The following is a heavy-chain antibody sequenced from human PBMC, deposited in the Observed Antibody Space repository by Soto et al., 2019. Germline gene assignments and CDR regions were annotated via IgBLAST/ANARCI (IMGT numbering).Heavy chain of an antibody. J-gene: IGHJ4*02. V-gene: IGHV3-21*01. Sequence: EVQLVESGGGLVKPGGSLRLSCAASGFIFSSYTMNWVRQAPGKGLGWVSSISSSSSYIYYADSVKGRFTISRDKAKNALYLQMNSLRAEDTAVYYCARGYSYCDYWGQGTLVTVSS. CDR2: ISSSSSYI. CDR1: GFIFSSYT. D-gene: IGHD5-18*01. CDR3: ARGYSYCDY.